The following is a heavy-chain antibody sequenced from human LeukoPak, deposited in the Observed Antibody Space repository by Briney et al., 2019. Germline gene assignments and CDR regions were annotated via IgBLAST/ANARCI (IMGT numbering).Heavy chain of an antibody. CDR3: ARDPRYCSGTSCLYNYYGMDV. J-gene: IGHJ6*02. D-gene: IGHD2-2*01. CDR1: GYTFTSYG. V-gene: IGHV7-4-1*02. Sequence: ASVKVSCTASGYTFTSYGINWVRQAPGQGLEWMGWINTNTGNPTYAQGFTGRFVFSLDTSVSTAYLQISSLKAEDTAVYYCARDPRYCSGTSCLYNYYGMDVWGQGTTVTVSS. CDR2: INTNTGNP.